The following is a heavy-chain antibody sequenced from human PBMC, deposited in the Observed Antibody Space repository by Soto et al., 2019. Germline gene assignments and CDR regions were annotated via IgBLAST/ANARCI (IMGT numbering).Heavy chain of an antibody. Sequence: EVQLVESGGGLVQPGGSLRLSCAASGFTFSTYWMHWVRQTPGKGLVWVSRINSDGSSTSYADSVKGRFTISRDNARNTLHLQMNSLRVEDTAVYYCGKILTHDGFDIWGQGTMVTVSS. CDR3: GKILTHDGFDI. CDR1: GFTFSTYW. J-gene: IGHJ3*02. CDR2: INSDGSST. V-gene: IGHV3-74*01.